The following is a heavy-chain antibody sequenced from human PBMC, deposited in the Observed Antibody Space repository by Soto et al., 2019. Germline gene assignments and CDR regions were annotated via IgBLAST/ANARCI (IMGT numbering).Heavy chain of an antibody. V-gene: IGHV4-4*07. J-gene: IGHJ5*02. D-gene: IGHD1-1*01. CDR3: VRDGTKTLRDWFDP. Sequence: SETLSLTCTVSGASFSGFYWSWIRKSAGKGLEWIGRIYATGTTDYNPSLKSRVMMSVDTSKKQFSLKLRSVTAADTAVYYCVRDGTKTLRDWFDPWGPGISVTVS. CDR1: GASFSGFY. CDR2: IYATGTT.